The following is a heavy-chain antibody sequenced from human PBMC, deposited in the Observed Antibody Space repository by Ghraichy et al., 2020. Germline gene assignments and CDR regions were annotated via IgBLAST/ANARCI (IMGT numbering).Heavy chain of an antibody. CDR2: IYPGDSDT. CDR3: ARPPPRAYGDRQWYFDL. D-gene: IGHD4-17*01. V-gene: IGHV5-51*01. J-gene: IGHJ2*01. CDR1: GYSFTSYW. Sequence: GESLNISCKGSGYSFTSYWIGWVRQMPGKGLEWMGIIYPGDSDTRYSPSFQGQVTISADKSISTAYLQWSSLKASDTAMYYCARPPPRAYGDRQWYFDLWGRGTLVTVSS.